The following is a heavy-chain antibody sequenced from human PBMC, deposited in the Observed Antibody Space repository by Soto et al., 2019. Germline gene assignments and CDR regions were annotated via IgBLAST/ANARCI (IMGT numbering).Heavy chain of an antibody. Sequence: QLQLQESGPGLVKPSDTLSLTCNVSGGSIDRSNYYWDWLRQPPGKGLEWIGTTYYNGNAYYNPSLKSRVSMSVDTSKNQFSLKLVSVTAADTAVYYCARHFVAVVIKGWGYWGQGTLVTVSS. CDR2: TYYNGNA. D-gene: IGHD3-10*01. CDR3: ARHFVAVVIKGWGY. CDR1: GGSIDRSNYY. V-gene: IGHV4-39*01. J-gene: IGHJ4*02.